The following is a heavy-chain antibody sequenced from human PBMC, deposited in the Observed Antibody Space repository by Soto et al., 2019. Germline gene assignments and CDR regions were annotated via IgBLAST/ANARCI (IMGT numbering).Heavy chain of an antibody. CDR2: ITSSGTT. CDR1: GGSFSDSY. CDR3: VRGRPAIATRWFDS. D-gene: IGHD2-2*01. J-gene: IGHJ5*01. Sequence: XETLSLTCAVFGGSFSDSYWSWIRQSPGKGLEWIGEITSSGTTYYNPSLKSRVTISGDTSKNQFSLEVRSVTAADTAVYCCVRGRPAIATRWFDSWGQGTLVTVSS. V-gene: IGHV4-34*01.